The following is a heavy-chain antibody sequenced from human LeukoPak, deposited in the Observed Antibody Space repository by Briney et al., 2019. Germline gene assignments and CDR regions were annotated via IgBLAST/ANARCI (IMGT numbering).Heavy chain of an antibody. CDR2: ISSSSSYI. J-gene: IGHJ4*02. CDR3: ARDPYSGFDY. Sequence: PGGSLRLSCAASGFTFSSYAMHWVRQPPGKGLEWVSSISSSSSYIYYADSVKGRFTISRDNAKNSLYLQMNSLRAEDTAVYYCARDPYSGFDYWGQGTLVTVSS. V-gene: IGHV3-21*01. CDR1: GFTFSSYA. D-gene: IGHD6-13*01.